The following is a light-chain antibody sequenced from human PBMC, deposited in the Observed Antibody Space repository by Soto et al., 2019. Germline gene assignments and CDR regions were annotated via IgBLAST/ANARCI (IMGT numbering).Light chain of an antibody. CDR3: QQLGRSPGFT. J-gene: IGKJ3*01. Sequence: EIVLTQSPGTLSLSRGERATLSCRASQSINNRYLAWYQKKPCQAPRLLIYRASSRATAITDSFIASGFGTDFATTMSSLEPEDSSVYYCQQLGRSPGFTFGPGTKVDIK. CDR2: RAS. CDR1: QSINNRY. V-gene: IGKV3-20*01.